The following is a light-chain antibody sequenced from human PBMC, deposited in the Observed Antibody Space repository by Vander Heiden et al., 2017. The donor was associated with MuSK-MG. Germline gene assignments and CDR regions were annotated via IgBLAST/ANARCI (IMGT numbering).Light chain of an antibody. CDR3: QHYNSYWA. J-gene: IGKJ1*01. CDR2: DAS. V-gene: IGKV1-5*01. CDR1: QSIGRW. Sequence: IQMTQSPSTLSASVGDRVTITCRASQSIGRWLAWYQQKPGKAPNLLIYDASNLASGVPSRFSGSGSGTEFTLTISSLQPDDFATYYCQHYNSYWAFGQGTKVEIK.